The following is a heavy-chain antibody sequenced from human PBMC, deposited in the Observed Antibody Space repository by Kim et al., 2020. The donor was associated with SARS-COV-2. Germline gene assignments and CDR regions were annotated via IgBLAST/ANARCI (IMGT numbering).Heavy chain of an antibody. V-gene: IGHV3-30*01. CDR2: K. J-gene: IGHJ4*02. Sequence: KDYVDFVKGRFTVSRDNSRNALFLQMNSLRADDTAVYYCARAISGWALDYWGQGTLVTVSS. D-gene: IGHD6-19*01. CDR3: ARAISGWALDY.